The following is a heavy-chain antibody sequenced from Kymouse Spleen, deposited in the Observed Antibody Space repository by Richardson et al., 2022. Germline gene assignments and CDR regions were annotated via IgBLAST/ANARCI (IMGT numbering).Heavy chain of an antibody. V-gene: IGHV3-7*01. Sequence: EVQLVESGGGLVQPGGSLRLSCAASGFTFSSYWMSWVRQAPGKGLEWVANIKQDGSEKYYVDSVKGRFTISRDNAKNSLYLQMNSLRAEDTAVYYCAREYYDILTGYYLLFDYWGQGTLVTVSS. J-gene: IGHJ4*02. CDR3: AREYYDILTGYYLLFDY. D-gene: IGHD3-9*01. CDR2: IKQDGSEK. CDR1: GFTFSSYW.